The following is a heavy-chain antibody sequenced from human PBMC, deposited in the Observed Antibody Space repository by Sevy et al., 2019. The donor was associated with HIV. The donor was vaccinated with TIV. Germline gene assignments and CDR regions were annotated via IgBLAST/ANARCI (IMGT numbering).Heavy chain of an antibody. Sequence: GGSLRLSCVVSGFDIRSNYMSWVRQAPGKGLEWVSHIYAGGTAYYADSVKSRFTFSRDDSKNTVSLQMRSLRVEDSAVYYRAGEYCSRGSCFFDYWGQGIQVTVSS. CDR2: IYAGGTA. D-gene: IGHD2-15*01. CDR3: AGEYCSRGSCFFDY. J-gene: IGHJ4*02. V-gene: IGHV3-53*01. CDR1: GFDIRSNY.